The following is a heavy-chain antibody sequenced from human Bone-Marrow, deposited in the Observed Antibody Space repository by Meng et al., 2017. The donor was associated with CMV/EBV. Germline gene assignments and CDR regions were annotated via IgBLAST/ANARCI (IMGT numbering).Heavy chain of an antibody. J-gene: IGHJ4*02. V-gene: IGHV1-2*02. Sequence: ASVKVSCKASGYTFTDFYMHWVRQAPGQGLQWMGWINPNSGDTNYAQKFQGRVTMTRDTSISTAYMELSRVTSDDTALYYCGSGVPTVSGFAVDFWGQGTLVTVSS. CDR1: GYTFTDFY. D-gene: IGHD4-11*01. CDR2: INPNSGDT. CDR3: GSGVPTVSGFAVDF.